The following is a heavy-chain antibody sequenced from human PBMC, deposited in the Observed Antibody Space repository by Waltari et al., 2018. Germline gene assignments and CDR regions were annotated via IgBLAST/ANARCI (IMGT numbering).Heavy chain of an antibody. V-gene: IGHV3-53*01. CDR2: IYSGGST. Sequence: EVQLVESGGGLIQPGGSLRLSCAASGFTVSSNYMSWVRQAPGKGLEWVSVIYSGGSTYYADSVKGRFTISRDNSKNTLYLQMNSLRAEDTAVYYCATLLAAAGSRSDYWGQGTLVTVSS. J-gene: IGHJ4*02. CDR1: GFTVSSNY. D-gene: IGHD6-13*01. CDR3: ATLLAAAGSRSDY.